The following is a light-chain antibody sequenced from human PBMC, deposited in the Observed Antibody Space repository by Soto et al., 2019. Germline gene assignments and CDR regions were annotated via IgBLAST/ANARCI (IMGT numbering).Light chain of an antibody. Sequence: IVLTQSPATLSVSPGESATLSCRSSQSISSNLAWYQQKPGQAPRLLIYGASTRATGIPARFSGSGSGTEFTLTISSLQSEDLAVYYGQQYKNWPTWTCGQGTKGDIK. CDR3: QQYKNWPTWT. CDR1: QSISSN. CDR2: GAS. V-gene: IGKV3-15*01. J-gene: IGKJ1*01.